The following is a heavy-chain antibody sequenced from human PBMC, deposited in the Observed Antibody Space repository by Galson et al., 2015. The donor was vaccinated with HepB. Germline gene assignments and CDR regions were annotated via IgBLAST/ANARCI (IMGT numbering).Heavy chain of an antibody. J-gene: IGHJ6*02. D-gene: IGHD4-17*01. V-gene: IGHV3-23*01. CDR1: GFTFSSYA. Sequence: SLRLSCAASGFTFSSYAMSWVRQAPGKGLEWVSAISGSGGSTYYADSVKGRFTISRDNSKNTLYLQMNSLRAEDTAVYYCAKGYRQVSTDYYYYGMDVWGQGTTVTVSS. CDR2: ISGSGGST. CDR3: AKGYRQVSTDYYYYGMDV.